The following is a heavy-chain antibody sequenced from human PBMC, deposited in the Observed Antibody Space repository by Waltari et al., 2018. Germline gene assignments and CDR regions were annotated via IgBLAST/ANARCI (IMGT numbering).Heavy chain of an antibody. J-gene: IGHJ4*02. Sequence: VQLVQSGAEVKKPGASVKVSCKASGYTFTSYAMHWVRQAPGQRLEWMGWINAGNGNTKYSQKFQGRVTITRDTSASTAYMELSSLRSEDTAVYYCARGIAAAGTDFDYWGQGTLVTVSS. CDR1: GYTFTSYA. D-gene: IGHD6-13*01. CDR3: ARGIAAAGTDFDY. V-gene: IGHV1-3*01. CDR2: INAGNGNT.